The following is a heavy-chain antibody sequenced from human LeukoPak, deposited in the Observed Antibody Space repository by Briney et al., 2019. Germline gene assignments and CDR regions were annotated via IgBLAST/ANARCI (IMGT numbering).Heavy chain of an antibody. CDR3: ARDRSQLTPDYYMDV. V-gene: IGHV3-21*01. D-gene: IGHD2-2*01. J-gene: IGHJ6*03. CDR2: ISSSSSYI. Sequence: GGSLRLSCAASGFTFSSYSMNWVRQAPGKGLEWVSSISSSSSYIYYADSVKGRFTISRDNAKNSLYLQMDSLRAEDTAVYYCARDRSQLTPDYYMDVWGKGTTVTVSS. CDR1: GFTFSSYS.